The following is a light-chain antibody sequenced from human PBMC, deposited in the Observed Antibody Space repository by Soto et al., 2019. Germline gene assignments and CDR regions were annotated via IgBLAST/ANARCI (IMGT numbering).Light chain of an antibody. CDR2: AAS. V-gene: IGKV1-39*01. CDR3: QQSYMDPIT. CDR1: QSISSY. Sequence: DIQMTQSPSSLSASVGDRVTITCRASQSISSYLNWYQQKPGKAPKLLIYAASSLQSGVPSRFSGGGSGTDFTLTISSLQPEDFATYFCQQSYMDPITFGQGTRLEIK. J-gene: IGKJ5*01.